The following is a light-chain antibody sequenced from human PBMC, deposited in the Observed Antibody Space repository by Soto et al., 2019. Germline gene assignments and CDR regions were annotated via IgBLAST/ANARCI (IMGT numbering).Light chain of an antibody. CDR2: KAS. V-gene: IGKV1-5*03. CDR1: QSISSW. J-gene: IGKJ1*01. CDR3: QQYYSYWT. Sequence: DIQMTQSPSTLSASVGDRVTITCRASQSISSWLAWYQQKPGKVPKLLIYKASSLESGVPSRFSGSGSGTEFTLIISNLQPDDFATYDCQQYYSYWTFGQGTKVDIK.